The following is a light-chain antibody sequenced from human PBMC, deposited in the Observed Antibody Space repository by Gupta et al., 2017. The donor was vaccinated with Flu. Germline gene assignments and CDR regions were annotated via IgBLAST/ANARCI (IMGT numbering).Light chain of an antibody. Sequence: GTLSLAPGERATLSCRASRSVSSSYLAWYQQKPGQAPRLLIYGASSRATGIPDRFSGSGSGTDFTLTISRLEPEDFAVYYCQQYGSSPYTFGQGTKLEIK. CDR3: QQYGSSPYT. CDR1: RSVSSSY. V-gene: IGKV3-20*01. CDR2: GAS. J-gene: IGKJ2*01.